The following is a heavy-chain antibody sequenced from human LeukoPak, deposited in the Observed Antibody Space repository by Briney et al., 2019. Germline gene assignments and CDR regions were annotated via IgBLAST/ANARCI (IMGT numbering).Heavy chain of an antibody. V-gene: IGHV4-59*01. CDR3: TRYYDSSGYTTFGY. CDR2: IYYSGST. D-gene: IGHD3-22*01. Sequence: SETLSLTCTVSGGSISTYYWSWIRQPPGKGLEWIGHIYYSGSTNYNPSLKSRVTIAVDTSKNHFSLKLSSVTAADTAVYYCTRYYDSSGYTTFGYWGRGTLVTVSS. J-gene: IGHJ4*02. CDR1: GGSISTYY.